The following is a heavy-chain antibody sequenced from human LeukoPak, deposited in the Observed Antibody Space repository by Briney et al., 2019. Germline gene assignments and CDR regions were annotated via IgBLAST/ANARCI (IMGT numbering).Heavy chain of an antibody. J-gene: IGHJ6*03. V-gene: IGHV3-23*01. CDR1: GFTFSSYG. CDR3: AKDLGYYGSGSYPSYYMDV. D-gene: IGHD3-10*01. CDR2: ISGSGGST. Sequence: GGSLRLSCAASGFTFSSYGMSWVRQAPGKGLEWVSAISGSGGSTYYADSVKGRFTISRDNSKNTLYLQMNSLRAEDTAVYYCAKDLGYYGSGSYPSYYMDVWGKGTTVTISS.